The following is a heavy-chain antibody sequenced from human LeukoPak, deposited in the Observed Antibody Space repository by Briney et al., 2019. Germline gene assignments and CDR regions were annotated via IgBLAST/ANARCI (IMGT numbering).Heavy chain of an antibody. CDR1: GGTFSSYA. Sequence: GASVKVSCKASGGTFSSYAISWVRQAPGQGLEWMGGIIPIFGTANYAQKFRGRVTITADESTSTAYMELSSLRSEDTAVYYCASTSEGCGSTSCYLIWGQGTLVTDSS. CDR3: ASTSEGCGSTSCYLI. CDR2: IIPIFGTA. J-gene: IGHJ4*02. D-gene: IGHD2-2*01. V-gene: IGHV1-69*13.